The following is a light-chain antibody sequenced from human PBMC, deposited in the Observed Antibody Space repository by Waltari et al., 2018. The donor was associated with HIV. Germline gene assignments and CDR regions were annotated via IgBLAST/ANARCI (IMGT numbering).Light chain of an antibody. CDR1: QGITTS. J-gene: IGKJ3*01. CDR3: HQYHDFPFT. V-gene: IGKV1-8*01. CDR2: TTS. Sequence: ALRMTQSPSSFSASVGDRVTITCRASQGITTSLAWYQQQPGEAPRLLIHTTSTLESGVPSRFSGSGSGTEFTLTISCLQSEDVATYYCHQYHDFPFTFGPGTKVDIK.